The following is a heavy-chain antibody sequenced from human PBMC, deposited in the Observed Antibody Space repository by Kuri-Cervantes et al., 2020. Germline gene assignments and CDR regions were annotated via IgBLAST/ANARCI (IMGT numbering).Heavy chain of an antibody. Sequence: GGSLRLSCAASGFTFSSYWMSWVRRAPGKGLEWVANIKQDGSENYYADSVKGRFTISRDNAKNSLYLQMNSLRAEDTAVYYCAKDYYGSGSALDYWGQGTLVTVSS. CDR2: IKQDGSEN. CDR1: GFTFSSYW. J-gene: IGHJ4*02. V-gene: IGHV3-7*01. CDR3: AKDYYGSGSALDY. D-gene: IGHD3-10*01.